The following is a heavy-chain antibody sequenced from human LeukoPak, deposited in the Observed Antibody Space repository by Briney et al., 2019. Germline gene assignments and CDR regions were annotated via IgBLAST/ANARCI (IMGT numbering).Heavy chain of an antibody. CDR1: GSY. J-gene: IGHJ4*02. CDR2: IYPDGRT. CDR3: ARGIGTSWSLDQ. Sequence: PGGSLRLSCAASGSYMTWVRQAPGKWLEWVSLIYPDGRTYYTDSVKGRFTISRDNSKNTLYLQMNSLRAEATAVYYCARGIGTSWSLDQWGQGTLVTVSS. V-gene: IGHV3-53*01. D-gene: IGHD6-13*01.